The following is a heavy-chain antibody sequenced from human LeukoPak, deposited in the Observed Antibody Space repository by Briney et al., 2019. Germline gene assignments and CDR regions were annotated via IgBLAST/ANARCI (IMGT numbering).Heavy chain of an antibody. CDR2: IYTSGST. CDR3: ARDGFGEFLESGGMDV. CDR1: GGSISSGSYY. D-gene: IGHD3-10*01. V-gene: IGHV4-61*02. J-gene: IGHJ6*02. Sequence: SQTLSLTCTVSGGSISSGSYYWGWHRQPAGTGLEWIGRIYTSGSTNYNPSLKSRVTISVDTSKKQFSLKLSSVTAADTAVYYCARDGFGEFLESGGMDVWGQGTTVTVSS.